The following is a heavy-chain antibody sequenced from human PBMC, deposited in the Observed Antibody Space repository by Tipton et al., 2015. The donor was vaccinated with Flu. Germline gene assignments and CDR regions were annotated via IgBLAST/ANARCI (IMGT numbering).Heavy chain of an antibody. D-gene: IGHD3-22*01. V-gene: IGHV4-39*07. Sequence: TLSLTCTVSGGSISSSSYYWGWIRQPPGKGLEWIGSIYYSGSTYYNPSLKSRVTISVDTSKNQFSLKLSSVTAADTAVYYCARLRANYYDSSGYSDYWGQGTLVTASS. CDR2: IYYSGST. J-gene: IGHJ4*02. CDR1: GGSISSSSYY. CDR3: ARLRANYYDSSGYSDY.